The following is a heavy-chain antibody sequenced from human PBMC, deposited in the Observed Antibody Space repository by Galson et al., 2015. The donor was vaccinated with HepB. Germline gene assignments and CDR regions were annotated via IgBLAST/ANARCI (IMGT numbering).Heavy chain of an antibody. V-gene: IGHV3-21*01. Sequence: SLRLSCAASGFTLSTYNMNWVRQAPGKGQEWVSFIATGNTHMKYAESVKGRFTISRDDAKNSLYLQMSSLRAEDTAIYYCARDLSTSRRAYDIWGQGTLVTVSS. CDR1: GFTLSTYN. CDR3: ARDLSTSRRAYDI. D-gene: IGHD2-2*01. CDR2: IATGNTHM. J-gene: IGHJ3*02.